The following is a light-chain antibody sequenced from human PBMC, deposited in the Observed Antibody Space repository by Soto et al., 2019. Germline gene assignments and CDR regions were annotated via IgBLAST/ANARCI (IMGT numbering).Light chain of an antibody. CDR2: DAP. J-gene: IGKJ3*01. CDR3: QQYYNLPGFL. V-gene: IGKV1-33*01. Sequence: DIQMTQSPSSLSASVGDRVTITCQASQDISNYLNWYQQKPVKAPKLLIYDAPNLETGVPSRFSGSGSGPDFSFTIRSLQPEDIGTYYCQQYYNLPGFLFGPGTKVHIK. CDR1: QDISNY.